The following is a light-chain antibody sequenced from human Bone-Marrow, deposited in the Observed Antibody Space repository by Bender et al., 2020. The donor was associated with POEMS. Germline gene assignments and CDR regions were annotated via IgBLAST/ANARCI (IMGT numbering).Light chain of an antibody. V-gene: IGLV3-1*01. CDR2: QDS. J-gene: IGLJ1*01. CDR3: QAWHTSTAV. Sequence: SYELTQPPSVSVSPGQTVSITCSGDRLGHKNVCWYQQKPGQPPVLVIYQDSKRPSGIPERFSGSNSGNTATLTISGTQTMDEADYYCQAWHTSTAVFGAGTKVTVL. CDR1: RLGHKN.